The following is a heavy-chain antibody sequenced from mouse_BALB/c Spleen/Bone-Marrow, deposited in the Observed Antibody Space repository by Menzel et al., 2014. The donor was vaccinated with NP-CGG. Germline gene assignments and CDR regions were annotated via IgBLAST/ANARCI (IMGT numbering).Heavy chain of an antibody. CDR1: GFTFSSFG. V-gene: IGHV5-17*02. CDR2: ISSGSSTI. Sequence: DVHLVESGGGLVQPGGSRKLSCAASGFTFSSFGMHWVRQAPEKGLEWVAYISSGSSTIYYGDTVMGRFTISRDNPKNTLFLQMTSIRSEDTATYYCVRSGSSSGYFDYWGQGTTLTVSS. CDR3: VRSGSSSGYFDY. J-gene: IGHJ2*01. D-gene: IGHD1-1*01.